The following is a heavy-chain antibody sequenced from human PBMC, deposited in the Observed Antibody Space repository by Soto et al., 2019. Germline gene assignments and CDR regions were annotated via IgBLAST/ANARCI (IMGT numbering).Heavy chain of an antibody. Sequence: SETLSLTCAVYGGSFSGYYWSWIRQPPGKGLEWIGEINHSGSTNYNPSLKSRVTISVDTSKNQFSLKLSSVTAADTAVYYCARGTQGVYRYDFWSGYHPNNWFDPWGQGTLVTVSS. CDR1: GGSFSGYY. CDR3: ARGTQGVYRYDFWSGYHPNNWFDP. V-gene: IGHV4-34*01. D-gene: IGHD3-3*01. CDR2: INHSGST. J-gene: IGHJ5*02.